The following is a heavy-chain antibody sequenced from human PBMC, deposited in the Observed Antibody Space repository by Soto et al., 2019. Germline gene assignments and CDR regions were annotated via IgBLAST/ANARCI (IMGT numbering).Heavy chain of an antibody. V-gene: IGHV3-30*18. Sequence: QVQLVESGGGVVQPGRSLRLSCAASGFTFSSYGMHWVRQAPGKGLEWVAVISYDGSNKYYADSVKGRFTISRDNSKNTLYLQMNSLRAEDTAVYYCAKVSKGLGRWYLRWFDPWGQGTLVTVSS. D-gene: IGHD2-15*01. CDR3: AKVSKGLGRWYLRWFDP. CDR1: GFTFSSYG. CDR2: ISYDGSNK. J-gene: IGHJ5*02.